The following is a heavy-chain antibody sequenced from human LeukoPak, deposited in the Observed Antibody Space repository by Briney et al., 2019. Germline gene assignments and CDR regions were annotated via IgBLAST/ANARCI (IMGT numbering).Heavy chain of an antibody. CDR1: GGSISSSNW. J-gene: IGHJ4*02. D-gene: IGHD1-1*01. Sequence: PSETLSLTCAVSGGSISSSNWWSWVRQPPGKGLEWIGEIYHSGSTNYNPSLKSRVTISVDKSKNQFSLKLSSVTAADTAVYYCAREVGTTGTKRDGDYFDYWGQGTLVTVSS. CDR2: IYHSGST. V-gene: IGHV4-4*02. CDR3: AREVGTTGTKRDGDYFDY.